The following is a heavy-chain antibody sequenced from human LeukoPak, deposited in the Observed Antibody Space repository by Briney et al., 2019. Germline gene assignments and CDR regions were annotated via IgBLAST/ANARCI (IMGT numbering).Heavy chain of an antibody. CDR2: IRYDGSNK. CDR3: ANDGIAAWTFDY. D-gene: IGHD6-13*01. Sequence: GGSLRLSCAASGFTFSSYGMHWVRQAPGQGLEWVAFIRYDGSNKYYADSVKGRFTISRDNSKNTLYLQMNSLRAEDTAVYYCANDGIAAWTFDYWGQGTLVTVSS. J-gene: IGHJ4*02. CDR1: GFTFSSYG. V-gene: IGHV3-30*02.